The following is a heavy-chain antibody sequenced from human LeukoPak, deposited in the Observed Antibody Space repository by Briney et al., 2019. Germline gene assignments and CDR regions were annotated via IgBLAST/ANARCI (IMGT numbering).Heavy chain of an antibody. CDR3: ATRLGGQYYFDY. Sequence: GGSLRLSCAASGFTFSSYAMTWVRQAPGKGLEWVSSISDSGSRTYYADSVKGRFTISRDNSKSTLYLQMNSPIVEDTAIYYCATRLGGQYYFDYWAREPCSPSPQ. D-gene: IGHD3-16*01. CDR2: ISDSGSRT. V-gene: IGHV3-23*01. CDR1: GFTFSSYA. J-gene: IGHJ4*02.